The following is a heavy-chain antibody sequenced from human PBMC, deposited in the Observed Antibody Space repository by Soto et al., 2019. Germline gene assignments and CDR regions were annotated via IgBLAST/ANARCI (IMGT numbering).Heavy chain of an antibody. CDR2: IYYSGST. CDR1: GGSISSGDYY. J-gene: IGHJ4*02. CDR3: ARQFGGYYDSSGYFTFDY. V-gene: IGHV4-30-4*01. Sequence: LALTCTVSGGSISSGDYYWSWIRQPPGKGLEWIGYIYYSGSTYYNPSLKSRVTISVDTSKNQFSLKLSSVTAADTAVYYCARQFGGYYDSSGYFTFDYWGQGTLVTVSS. D-gene: IGHD3-22*01.